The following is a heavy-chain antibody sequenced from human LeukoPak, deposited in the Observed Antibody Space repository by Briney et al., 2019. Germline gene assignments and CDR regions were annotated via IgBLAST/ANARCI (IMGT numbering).Heavy chain of an antibody. Sequence: SETLSLTCAVSGVSISSYYWSWIRQPPGKGLEWIGYIYYSGSTNYNPSLKSRVTISVDTSKNQFSLKLSSVTAADTAVYYCARLRTGVYFDYWGQGTLVTVSS. CDR1: GVSISSYY. CDR2: IYYSGST. J-gene: IGHJ4*02. CDR3: ARLRTGVYFDY. V-gene: IGHV4-59*08. D-gene: IGHD3/OR15-3a*01.